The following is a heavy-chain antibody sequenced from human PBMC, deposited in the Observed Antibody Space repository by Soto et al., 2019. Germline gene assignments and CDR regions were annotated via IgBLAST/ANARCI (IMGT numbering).Heavy chain of an antibody. D-gene: IGHD3-10*01. CDR3: ARHFVAVVIKGWGY. CDR2: TYYNGNA. J-gene: IGHJ4*02. Sequence: PSETLSLTCNVSGGSIYRSNYYWYWLRQPPGKGLEWIGTTYYNGNAYYNPSLRSRVSMSVDTSKNQFSLKLISVTAADTAVYYCARHFVAVVIKGWGYWGQGKLVTVSS. V-gene: IGHV4-39*01. CDR1: GGSIYRSNYY.